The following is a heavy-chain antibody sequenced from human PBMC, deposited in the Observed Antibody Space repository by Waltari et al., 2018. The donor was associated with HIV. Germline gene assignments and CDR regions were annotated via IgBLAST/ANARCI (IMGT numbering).Heavy chain of an antibody. D-gene: IGHD3-3*01. CDR1: GDSVSSNSAA. CDR2: TYFRSKWYI. J-gene: IGHJ5*02. Sequence: QVRLQQSGPGLVKPSQTLSLTCAISGDSVSSNSAAWNWIRQSPRRGLEWLGRTYFRSKWYIDYAVSVKSRITINPDPSKNHFSLQLNSVTPEDTAVYFCARGWDYDFWSGLEGGKFDPWGLGTLVTVSS. V-gene: IGHV6-1*01. CDR3: ARGWDYDFWSGLEGGKFDP.